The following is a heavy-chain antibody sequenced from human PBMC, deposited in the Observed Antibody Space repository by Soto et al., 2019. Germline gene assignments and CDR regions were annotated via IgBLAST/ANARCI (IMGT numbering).Heavy chain of an antibody. J-gene: IGHJ6*02. D-gene: IGHD2-15*01. CDR3: ARRPRYCSGGTCLVHYYGMGV. V-gene: IGHV3-13*01. Sequence: GGSLRLSCAASGFTFSSYDMHWVRQATGKGLEWVSAIGTAGDTYYPGSVKGRFTISRENAKNSLYLQMSSLRAGDTAVYYCARRPRYCSGGTCLVHYYGMGVWGQGTTVTVSS. CDR1: GFTFSSYD. CDR2: IGTAGDT.